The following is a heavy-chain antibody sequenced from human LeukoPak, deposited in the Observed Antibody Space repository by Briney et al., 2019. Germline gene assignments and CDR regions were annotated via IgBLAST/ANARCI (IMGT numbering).Heavy chain of an antibody. Sequence: PSETLSLTCTVSGYSISSGYYWVWIRQPPGKGLEWIGSIYRSGSTNYNPSLKSRVTISVDTSKNQFSLKVNSVTAADTAVYYCARGDCSSTICYSPMDVWGKGTTVTVSS. CDR2: IYRSGST. CDR3: ARGDCSSTICYSPMDV. V-gene: IGHV4-38-2*02. D-gene: IGHD2-2*01. CDR1: GYSISSGYY. J-gene: IGHJ6*03.